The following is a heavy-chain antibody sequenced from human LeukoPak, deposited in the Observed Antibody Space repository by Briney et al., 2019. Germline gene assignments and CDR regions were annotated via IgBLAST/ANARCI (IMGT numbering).Heavy chain of an antibody. J-gene: IGHJ3*02. CDR3: ARGPTDFGASDI. CDR1: GFPISSYW. CDR2: IKHDSSET. Sequence: PGGSVRLSCAASGFPISSYWMSWVRQVPGKGLDSVAHIKHDSSETYYVDTVRGRFIISRDNAKNSLYLQMNSLRVEDTAVYHCARGPTDFGASDIWGHGTLVTVSS. V-gene: IGHV3-7*01. D-gene: IGHD3-10*01.